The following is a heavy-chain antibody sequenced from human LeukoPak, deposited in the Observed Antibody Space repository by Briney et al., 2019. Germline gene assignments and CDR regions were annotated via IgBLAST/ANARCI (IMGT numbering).Heavy chain of an antibody. D-gene: IGHD5-12*01. V-gene: IGHV3-74*01. J-gene: IGHJ4*02. CDR3: TRDWRNLGYDY. CDR2: IEGDGNRI. CDR1: GFTLSAYW. Sequence: QPGGSLRLSRAASGFTLSAYWMHWVRQAPGKGLMWVSRIEGDGNRITYADSVKGRFTISRDNAKNTLYLQMNSLRAEDTAVYYCTRDWRNLGYDYWGQGTLVTVSS.